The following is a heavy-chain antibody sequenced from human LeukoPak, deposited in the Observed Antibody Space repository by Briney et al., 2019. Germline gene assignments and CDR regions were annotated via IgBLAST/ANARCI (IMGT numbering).Heavy chain of an antibody. V-gene: IGHV4-39*07. J-gene: IGHJ5*02. D-gene: IGHD5-12*01. CDR2: IYYSGST. CDR1: GGSISSSSYY. Sequence: PSETLSLTCTVSGGSISSSSYYWGWIRQPPGKGLEWIGSIYYSGSTYYNPSLKSRVTISVDTSKNQFSLKLSSVTAADTAVYYCARGGYSGYDRRPNWFDPWGQGTLVTVSS. CDR3: ARGGYSGYDRRPNWFDP.